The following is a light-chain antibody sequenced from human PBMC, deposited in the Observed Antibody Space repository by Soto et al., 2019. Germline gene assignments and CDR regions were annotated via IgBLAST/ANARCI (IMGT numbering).Light chain of an antibody. CDR3: QHYNNWPPYA. CDR1: QSVGSN. Sequence: EIVMTQSPATLSVSPGERATLSCRASQSVGSNLAWYHQKPGQAPRLLIYGASTRTTATPARFSGSGSGTEFTLTISSLQSEDFAVYYCQHYNNWPPYAFGQGTKLEIK. V-gene: IGKV3D-15*01. J-gene: IGKJ2*01. CDR2: GAS.